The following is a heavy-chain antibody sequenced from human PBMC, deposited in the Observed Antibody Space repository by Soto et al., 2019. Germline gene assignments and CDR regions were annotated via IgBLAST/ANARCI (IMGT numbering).Heavy chain of an antibody. J-gene: IGHJ3*02. Sequence: EVRLVESGGGLVKPGGSLRLSCAASGFTFSSYSMNWVRQAPGKGLEWVSSISSSSSYIYYADSVKGRFTISRDNAKNSLYLQMNSLRAEDTAVYYCARKKGYCSGGSCSHDAFDIWGQGTMVTVSS. CDR2: ISSSSSYI. CDR1: GFTFSSYS. V-gene: IGHV3-21*01. D-gene: IGHD2-15*01. CDR3: ARKKGYCSGGSCSHDAFDI.